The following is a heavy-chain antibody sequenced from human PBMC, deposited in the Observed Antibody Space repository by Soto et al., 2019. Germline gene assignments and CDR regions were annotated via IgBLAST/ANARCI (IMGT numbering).Heavy chain of an antibody. CDR3: ARDLGDGSGSYSAAFDI. Sequence: GGSLRLSCAASGFTFSSYDMHWVRQATGKGLEWVSAIGTAGDTYYPGSVKGRLTISRENAKNSLYLQMNSLRAGDTAVYYCARDLGDGSGSYSAAFDIWGQGTMVTVSS. D-gene: IGHD3-10*01. V-gene: IGHV3-13*01. CDR1: GFTFSSYD. J-gene: IGHJ3*02. CDR2: IGTAGDT.